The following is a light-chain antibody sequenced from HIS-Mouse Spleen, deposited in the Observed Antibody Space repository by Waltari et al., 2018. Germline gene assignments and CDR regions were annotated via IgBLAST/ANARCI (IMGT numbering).Light chain of an antibody. CDR2: WAS. V-gene: IGKV4-1*01. CDR3: QQYYSTPRT. J-gene: IGKJ2*01. Sequence: DIVMTQSPDSLAVSLGERATINCKSSQSVLYSSNNKNYLAWYQQKPGQPPKLLIYWASTRESVVPVRFSGSGSGTDFTLTISSLQAEDVAVYYCQQYYSTPRTFGQGTKLEIK. CDR1: QSVLYSSNNKNY.